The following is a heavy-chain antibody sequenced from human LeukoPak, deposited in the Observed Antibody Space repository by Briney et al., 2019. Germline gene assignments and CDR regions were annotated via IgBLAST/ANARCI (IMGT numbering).Heavy chain of an antibody. CDR1: GITLSVYW. CDR3: ARSGSGYFDY. Sequence: GGSLRLSCAASGITLSVYWMSWVRQAPGKGLEWVANIRQDGSEKYYRDSVQGRFTISRDNAKNSLYLQMNSLRAEDTAVYYCARSGSGYFDYWGQGSLVTVSS. CDR2: IRQDGSEK. V-gene: IGHV3-7*01. J-gene: IGHJ4*02.